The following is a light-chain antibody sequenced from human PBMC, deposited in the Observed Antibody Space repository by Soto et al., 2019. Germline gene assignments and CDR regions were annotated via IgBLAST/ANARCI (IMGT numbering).Light chain of an antibody. J-gene: IGLJ1*01. Sequence: QGVVTQPPSASGIPGQRGTISCSGGSSDIGITTVNWYQQLPGTAPKVLIYTDNERPAGVPDRFSGSKSGTSASLAINGLQSGDESEYYGAAWDDSLNGYVLGPGT. CDR1: SSDIGITT. CDR3: AAWDDSLNGYV. CDR2: TDN. V-gene: IGLV1-44*01.